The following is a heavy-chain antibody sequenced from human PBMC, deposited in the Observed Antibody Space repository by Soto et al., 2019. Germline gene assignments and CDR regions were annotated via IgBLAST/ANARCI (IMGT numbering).Heavy chain of an antibody. CDR1: GGSFSGYY. V-gene: IGHV4-34*01. J-gene: IGHJ4*02. CDR2: IYHSGST. Sequence: SETLSLTCAVYGGSFSGYYWSWIRQPPGKGLEWIGYIYHSGSTNYNPSLKSRVTISVDTSKNRFSLKLSSVTAADTAVYYCARNYYDSSGYYGSWGQGTLVTVS. CDR3: ARNYYDSSGYYGS. D-gene: IGHD3-22*01.